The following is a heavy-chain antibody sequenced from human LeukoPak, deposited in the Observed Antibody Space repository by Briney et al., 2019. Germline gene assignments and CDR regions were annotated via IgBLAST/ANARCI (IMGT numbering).Heavy chain of an antibody. CDR2: INHSGST. J-gene: IGHJ4*02. CDR1: GGSFSGYY. D-gene: IGHD1-26*01. V-gene: IGHV4-34*01. CDR3: ARVYSGSYHFDY. Sequence: SETLSLTCAVYGGSFSGYYWSWIRQPPGKGLEWIGEINHSGSTNYNPSLKSRVTISVDTSKNQFSLKLSSVTAADTAVYYCARVYSGSYHFDYWGQGTLVTVSS.